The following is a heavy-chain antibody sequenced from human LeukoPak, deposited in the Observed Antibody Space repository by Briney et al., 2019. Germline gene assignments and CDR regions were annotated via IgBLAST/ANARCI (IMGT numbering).Heavy chain of an antibody. Sequence: PSETLSLTCTVSGGSISSSSYYWSWIRQPAGKGLEWIGHIYTSGGTNYNPSLKSRVTISVDTSKNQFSLKLSSVSAADTAVYYCARATYYDILTGKRWFDPWGQGTLVTVSS. CDR2: IYTSGGT. J-gene: IGHJ5*02. CDR3: ARATYYDILTGKRWFDP. V-gene: IGHV4-61*09. CDR1: GGSISSSSYY. D-gene: IGHD3-9*01.